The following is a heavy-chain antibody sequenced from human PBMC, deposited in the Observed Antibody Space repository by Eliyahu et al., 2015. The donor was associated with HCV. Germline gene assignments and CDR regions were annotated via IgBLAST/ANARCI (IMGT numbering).Heavy chain of an antibody. CDR1: GXSITXXY. D-gene: IGHD6-19*01. CDR2: IHYSGST. Sequence: QVQLQESGPGLVQPSETLSLTCXVSGXSITXXYWXWIRQPPGKGLEWIGFIHYSGSTNYNPSLKSRVTVSVDTSKNQFSLKLSSVTAADTAVYYCASGGGGIAVAGTGGWFDPWGQGTLVTVSS. J-gene: IGHJ5*02. V-gene: IGHV4-59*01. CDR3: ASGGGGIAVAGTGGWFDP.